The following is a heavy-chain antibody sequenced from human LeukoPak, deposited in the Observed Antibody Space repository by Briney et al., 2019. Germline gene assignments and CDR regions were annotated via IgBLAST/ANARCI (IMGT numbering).Heavy chain of an antibody. CDR3: AREALMRDAFDI. Sequence: EASVKVSCKASGYTFTSYGISWVRQAPGQGLEWVGWISAYNGNTNYAQKLQGRVTMTTDTSTSTAYMELRSLRSDDTAVYYCAREALMRDAFDIWGQGTMVTVSS. V-gene: IGHV1-18*01. D-gene: IGHD2-8*01. J-gene: IGHJ3*02. CDR2: ISAYNGNT. CDR1: GYTFTSYG.